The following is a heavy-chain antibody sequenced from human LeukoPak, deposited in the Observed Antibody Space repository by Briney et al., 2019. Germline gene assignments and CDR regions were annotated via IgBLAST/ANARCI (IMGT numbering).Heavy chain of an antibody. J-gene: IGHJ4*02. Sequence: GGSLRLSCAASGFTFSDYSMNWVRQAPGKGLEWVSSISSSSSYMKYAESVRGRFTISRDNAKNSLYLHMNSLRADDTAVYYCATVNRISSTFDSWGQGALVTVSS. V-gene: IGHV3-21*01. D-gene: IGHD2-15*01. CDR1: GFTFSDYS. CDR2: ISSSSSYM. CDR3: ATVNRISSTFDS.